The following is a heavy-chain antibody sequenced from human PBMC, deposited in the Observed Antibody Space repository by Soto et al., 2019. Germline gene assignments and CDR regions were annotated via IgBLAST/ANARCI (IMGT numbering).Heavy chain of an antibody. CDR1: GYSFTSYW. CDR3: ARVQRGFIVATNWFDP. CDR2: IYPGDSDT. V-gene: IGHV5-51*01. Sequence: PGESLKISCKGSGYSFTSYWIGWVRQMPGKGLEWMGIIYPGDSDTRYSPSFQGQVTISADKSISTAYLQWSSLKASDTAMYYCARVQRGFIVATNWFDPWGQGTLVTVSS. J-gene: IGHJ5*02. D-gene: IGHD5-12*01.